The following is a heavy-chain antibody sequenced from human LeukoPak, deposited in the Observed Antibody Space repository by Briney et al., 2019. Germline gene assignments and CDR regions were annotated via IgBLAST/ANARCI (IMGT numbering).Heavy chain of an antibody. V-gene: IGHV1-18*01. CDR1: GYTFTSYG. D-gene: IGHD3-22*01. CDR3: ARVRYYYDSSGTLNY. Sequence: GASVKVSCKASGYTFTSYGISWVRQAPGQGLEWMGWISAYNGNTNYAQKLQGRVTMTTDTSTSTAYMELRSLRSDDTAVYYCARVRYYYDSSGTLNYWGQGTLVTVSS. J-gene: IGHJ4*02. CDR2: ISAYNGNT.